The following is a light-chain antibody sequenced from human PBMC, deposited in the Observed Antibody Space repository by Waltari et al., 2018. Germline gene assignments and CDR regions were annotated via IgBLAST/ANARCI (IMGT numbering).Light chain of an antibody. CDR2: YDS. J-gene: IGLJ3*02. CDR3: QVWDDTTDSGV. Sequence: YVVTQPPSVSVAPGQTATLTCGGENIVRKSVNWYQQKPGQAPVLVMFYDSDRPSGIPERFSGSNSGNTATLTISWVEAGDEADYHCQVWDDTTDSGVFGGGTRLTVL. V-gene: IGLV3-21*04. CDR1: NIVRKS.